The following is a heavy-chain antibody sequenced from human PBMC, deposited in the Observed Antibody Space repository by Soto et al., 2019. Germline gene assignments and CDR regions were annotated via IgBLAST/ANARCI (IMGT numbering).Heavy chain of an antibody. CDR1: GYTFTSYG. Sequence: QVQLVQSGAEVKKPGASVKVSCKASGYTFTSYGISWVRQAPGQGLEGMGWISAYNGNTNYAQKLQGRVTMTTDTSPSTAYMELRSLRSDDTAVYYCARAPLEYCSGGSCYSYYYYYGMDVWGQGTTVTVSS. CDR3: ARAPLEYCSGGSCYSYYYYYGMDV. J-gene: IGHJ6*02. V-gene: IGHV1-18*01. CDR2: ISAYNGNT. D-gene: IGHD2-15*01.